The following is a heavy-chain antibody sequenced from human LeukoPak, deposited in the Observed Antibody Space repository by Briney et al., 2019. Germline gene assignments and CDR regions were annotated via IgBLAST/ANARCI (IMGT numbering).Heavy chain of an antibody. Sequence: PSETLSLTCTVSGGSISSSSYYWGWIRQPPGKGLEWIGSIYYSGSTYYNPSLKSRVTISVDSSNTQFSLKLSSVTAADTAVYYCARDASTFRDAFDIWGQGTMVTVSS. V-gene: IGHV4-39*07. CDR1: GGSISSSSYY. J-gene: IGHJ3*02. D-gene: IGHD2/OR15-2a*01. CDR2: IYYSGST. CDR3: ARDASTFRDAFDI.